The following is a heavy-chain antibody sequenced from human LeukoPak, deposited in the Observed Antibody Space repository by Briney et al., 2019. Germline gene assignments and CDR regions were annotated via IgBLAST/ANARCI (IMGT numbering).Heavy chain of an antibody. V-gene: IGHV3-30-3*01. D-gene: IGHD5-12*01. CDR2: ISYDGSNK. J-gene: IGHJ4*02. CDR1: GFTFSSYA. Sequence: GGSLRLSCAASGFTFSSYAMHWVRQAPGKGLEWVAVISYDGSNKYYADSVKGRFTISRDNSKNTLYLQMNSPRAEDTAVYYCARGRYSGYDFDYWGQGTLVTVSS. CDR3: ARGRYSGYDFDY.